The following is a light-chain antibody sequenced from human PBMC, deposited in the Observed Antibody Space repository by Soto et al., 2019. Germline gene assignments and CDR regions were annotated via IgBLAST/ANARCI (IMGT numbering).Light chain of an antibody. V-gene: IGKV1-16*01. CDR2: AAS. CDR3: QQYTTYPLT. CDR1: QGIKNY. J-gene: IGKJ2*01. Sequence: DIQMTQSPPSLSASVGDRVTITCRASQGIKNYLAWFQQKPGEAPKSLIYAASSLQSGVQSRFSGSGSGTYFTLPISSLQPEDFATYYCQQYTTYPLTFGRGTKLEIK.